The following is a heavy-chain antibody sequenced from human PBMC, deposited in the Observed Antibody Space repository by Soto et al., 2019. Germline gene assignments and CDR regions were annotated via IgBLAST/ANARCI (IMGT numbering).Heavy chain of an antibody. CDR1: GGSISSGEYY. CDR3: ARGRGSGTYYYYGMDV. D-gene: IGHD3-10*01. V-gene: IGHV4-30-4*01. Sequence: SETLSLTCTVSGGSISSGEYYWSWIRQPPGKGLEWIGYIYYSGSTYYNPSLKSRVIISVDTSKNQFSLKLSSVTAADTAVYYCARGRGSGTYYYYGMDVWGQGTTVTV. J-gene: IGHJ6*02. CDR2: IYYSGST.